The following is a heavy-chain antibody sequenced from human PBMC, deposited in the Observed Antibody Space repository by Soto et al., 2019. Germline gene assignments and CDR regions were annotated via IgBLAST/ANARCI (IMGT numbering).Heavy chain of an antibody. CDR2: FYYSGST. CDR3: ATADGFGVVTPFFEY. V-gene: IGHV4-59*05. J-gene: IGHJ4*02. CDR1: GGSISSYY. Sequence: TLSLTCTVSGGSISSYYWSWIRQPPGKGLEWIGSFYYSGSTHYNPSLKTRVTISVDTSKNQVFLKVFSVTAADTAVYYCATADGFGVVTPFFEYWGQGILVTVSS. D-gene: IGHD3-3*01.